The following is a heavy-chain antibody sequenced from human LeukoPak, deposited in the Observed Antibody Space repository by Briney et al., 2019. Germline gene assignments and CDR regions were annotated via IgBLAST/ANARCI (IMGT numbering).Heavy chain of an antibody. D-gene: IGHD5-12*01. Sequence: ASVTVSCTASGYTFTSYGISWVRQAPGQGLEWMGWISAYNGNTNYAQKLQGRVTMTTDTSTSTAYMELRSLRSDDTAVYYCAGINSGYRFDPWGQGTLVTVSS. CDR3: AGINSGYRFDP. V-gene: IGHV1-18*01. J-gene: IGHJ5*02. CDR1: GYTFTSYG. CDR2: ISAYNGNT.